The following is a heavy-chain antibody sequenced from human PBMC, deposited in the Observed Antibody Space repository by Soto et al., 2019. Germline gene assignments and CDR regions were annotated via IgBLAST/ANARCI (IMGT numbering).Heavy chain of an antibody. CDR1: GGSINSFY. CDR3: ARVKYGSGSYLHTFDY. D-gene: IGHD3-10*01. V-gene: IGHV4-59*01. J-gene: IGHJ4*02. CDR2: IYYSGST. Sequence: SSETLSLTCTVSGGSINSFYWSWIRQPPGKGLEWIGYIYYSGSTAYNPSLKSRITISLDTSKTQFSLKLTSVTAADTAVYYCARVKYGSGSYLHTFDYWGQGALVTVSS.